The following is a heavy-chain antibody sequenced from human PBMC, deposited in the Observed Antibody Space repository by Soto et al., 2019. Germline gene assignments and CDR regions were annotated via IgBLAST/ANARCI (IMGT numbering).Heavy chain of an antibody. CDR3: AREVYCSSSSCKVRYGMDV. CDR1: GFTVSSHY. J-gene: IGHJ6*02. D-gene: IGHD2-2*01. V-gene: IGHV3-53*02. CDR2: INSGGST. Sequence: EVQLVETGGGLIQPGGSLRLSCAPSGFTVSSHYMSWVRQAPGKGLEWVSVINSGGSTYYADSVKGRFTISRDNSRNTLYLQMNSLRAEDTAVYYCAREVYCSSSSCKVRYGMDVWGQGTTVTVSS.